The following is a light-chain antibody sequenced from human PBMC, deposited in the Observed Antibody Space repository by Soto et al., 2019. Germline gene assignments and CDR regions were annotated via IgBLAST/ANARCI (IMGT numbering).Light chain of an antibody. V-gene: IGLV1-44*01. CDR3: QSYDSSLTNAV. J-gene: IGLJ2*01. Sequence: QSVLTQPPSASGTPGQRVAISCSGSSFNIGSNPVNWYQQLPGTAPKLLIYSNNQRPSGVPDRFSGSKSGTSASLVISGLRSEDEADYHCQSYDSSLTNAVFGGGTKLTVL. CDR2: SNN. CDR1: SFNIGSNP.